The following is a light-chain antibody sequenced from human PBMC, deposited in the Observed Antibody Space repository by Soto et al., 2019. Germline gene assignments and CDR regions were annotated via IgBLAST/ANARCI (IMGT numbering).Light chain of an antibody. CDR1: QDISNY. CDR2: DAS. Sequence: DTQMTQHPSSLSASVGEGVAITCQASQDISNYLNWYQQKPGKAPKLLIYDASNLETGVPSRFSGSGSGTDFTFTISSLQPEDIATYYCQREDNSPLTFGQGTRLENK. CDR3: QREDNSPLT. J-gene: IGKJ5*01. V-gene: IGKV1-33*01.